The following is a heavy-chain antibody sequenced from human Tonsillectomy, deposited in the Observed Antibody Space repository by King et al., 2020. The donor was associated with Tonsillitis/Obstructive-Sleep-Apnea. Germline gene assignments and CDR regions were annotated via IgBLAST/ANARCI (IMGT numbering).Heavy chain of an antibody. D-gene: IGHD2-2*01. J-gene: IGHJ5*02. CDR2: ISHDGTNK. CDR1: GFTFSSYA. V-gene: IGHV3-30*01. CDR3: ARGGYCTSDSCSHLRWVDP. Sequence: QLVQSGGDVVQPGRSLRLSCAASGFTFSSYAMDWVRQAPGKGLEWVALISHDGTNKYYADSVKGRFTISRDKSKNTLYLQMNSLRDEDTSVYYCARGGYCTSDSCSHLRWVDPWGQGTLVTVSS.